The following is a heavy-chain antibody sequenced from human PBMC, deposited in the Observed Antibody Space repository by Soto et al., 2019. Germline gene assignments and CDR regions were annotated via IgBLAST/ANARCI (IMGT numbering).Heavy chain of an antibody. Sequence: QVQLAESGGGVVQPGRSLRLSCAASGFTFSSYGMHWVRQAPGKGLEWVAVISYDGSNKYYADSVKGRFTISRDNSKNTLYLQRNSLRAEDTAVYYCAKALVTRDHYYYGMDVWGQGTTVTVSS. J-gene: IGHJ6*02. CDR2: ISYDGSNK. D-gene: IGHD6-13*01. CDR3: AKALVTRDHYYYGMDV. CDR1: GFTFSSYG. V-gene: IGHV3-30*18.